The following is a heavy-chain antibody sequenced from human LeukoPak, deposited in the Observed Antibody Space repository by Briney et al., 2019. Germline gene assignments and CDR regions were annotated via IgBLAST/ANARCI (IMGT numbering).Heavy chain of an antibody. Sequence: GAAVNVSCKASGYTFTSYDINWVRQATGQGLEWVGWMNPNNGKTGYAQKFQGRVTMTGNTSITTAYMELSSLRPDDTAVYYCARFGVGNYYYGMDVWGQGTTVIVSS. J-gene: IGHJ6*02. D-gene: IGHD3-10*01. CDR1: GYTFTSYD. CDR3: ARFGVGNYYYGMDV. CDR2: MNPNNGKT. V-gene: IGHV1-8*01.